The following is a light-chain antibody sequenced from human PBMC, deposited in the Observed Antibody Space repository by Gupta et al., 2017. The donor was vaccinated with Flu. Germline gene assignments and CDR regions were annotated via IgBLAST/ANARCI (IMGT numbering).Light chain of an antibody. V-gene: IGLV2-14*01. CDR1: RSDVGGYNY. Sequence: SALPQPASGSGSPGQSITISCTGTRSDVGGYNYVSWYQQHPGKAPKLMIYEVSNRPSGVSNRFSGSKSVTTASVTISGLQAEDEADYYCRSYTSSSTLVVFGTGTKFTVL. J-gene: IGLJ1*01. CDR2: EVS. CDR3: RSYTSSSTLVV.